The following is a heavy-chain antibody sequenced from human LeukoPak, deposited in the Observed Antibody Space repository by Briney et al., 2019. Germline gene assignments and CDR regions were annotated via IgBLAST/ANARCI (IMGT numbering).Heavy chain of an antibody. CDR3: ARDWGGSGPTSHDY. Sequence: GGSLRHSCAASGFTFKSYWMHWVRQVPGRGPVWVSRISSDGTNIRYADSVKGRFTISRDNAKNTLYLQMNSLRAEDTAVYYCARDWGGSGPTSHDYWGQGTLVTVSS. CDR1: GFTFKSYW. D-gene: IGHD3-16*01. CDR2: ISSDGTNI. J-gene: IGHJ4*02. V-gene: IGHV3-74*01.